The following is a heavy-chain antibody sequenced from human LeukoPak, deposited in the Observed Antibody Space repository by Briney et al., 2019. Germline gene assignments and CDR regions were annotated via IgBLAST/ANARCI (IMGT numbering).Heavy chain of an antibody. CDR1: GFTFSSYG. J-gene: IGHJ4*02. V-gene: IGHV3-30*02. CDR2: IRYDGSVT. D-gene: IGHD5-12*01. CDR3: AKDIDIVATIPRGTFDY. Sequence: GGSLRLSCAASGFTFSSYGMHWVRQAPGKGLEWVAFIRYDGSVTYFADSVKGRFTISRDNSKNTLYLQMNSLRGEDTAVYYCAKDIDIVATIPRGTFDYWGQGTLVTVSS.